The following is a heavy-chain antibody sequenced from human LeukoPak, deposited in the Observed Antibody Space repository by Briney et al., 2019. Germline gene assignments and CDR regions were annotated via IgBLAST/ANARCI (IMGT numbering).Heavy chain of an antibody. J-gene: IGHJ4*02. D-gene: IGHD2/OR15-2a*01. CDR3: AREGNGLLSKDFDY. Sequence: ASVTVSRKASGYTFTGYYMHWVRQAPGQGLEWMGWINPNSGGTNYAQEFQGRVTMTRDTSMSTAYMELTRLTSDDTAVYYCAREGNGLLSKDFDYWGQGTLVTVSS. CDR2: INPNSGGT. CDR1: GYTFTGYY. V-gene: IGHV1-2*02.